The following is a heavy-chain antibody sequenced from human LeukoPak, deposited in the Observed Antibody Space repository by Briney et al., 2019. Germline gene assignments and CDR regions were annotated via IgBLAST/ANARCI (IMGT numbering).Heavy chain of an antibody. D-gene: IGHD6-13*01. CDR3: ARDQSVRLLQTSSTYFKHVFAI. V-gene: IGHV1-18*01. Sequence: ASLKVSCKTSGYTFTNYGISWVRQAPGLGLEWMGRITAYNGNTNYAQKVQGRVTMTTDTSTSTAYMELRSLRFDDTAVYYCARDQSVRLLQTSSTYFKHVFAIWGQGSMVTVSS. CDR2: ITAYNGNT. CDR1: GYTFTNYG. J-gene: IGHJ3*02.